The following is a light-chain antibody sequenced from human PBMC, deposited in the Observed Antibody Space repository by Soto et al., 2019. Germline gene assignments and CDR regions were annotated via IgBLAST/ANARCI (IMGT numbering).Light chain of an antibody. CDR3: KQRSKWNLT. Sequence: EIVSTPSPATLSVSPGSRATLSGMASQSVSSNLAWYQQNTGQDTRLLIYGASTRATGITARFSGSGSGTEFTLNISRMQSEEFAVYYCKQRSKWNLTFGGGTKVEIK. CDR2: GAS. V-gene: IGKV3-15*01. CDR1: QSVSSN. J-gene: IGKJ4*01.